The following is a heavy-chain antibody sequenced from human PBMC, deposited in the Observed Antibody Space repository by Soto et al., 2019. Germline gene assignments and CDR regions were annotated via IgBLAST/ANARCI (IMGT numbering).Heavy chain of an antibody. V-gene: IGHV3-11*01. J-gene: IGHJ6*02. Sequence: GGSLRLSCAASGFTFSDYYMSWIRQAPGKGLEWVSYISSSGSTIYYADSVKGRFTISRDNAKKSLYLQMNSLRAEDTAVYYCARSMKLCSYGMDVWGQGTTVTVSS. D-gene: IGHD2-2*01. CDR2: ISSSGSTI. CDR3: ARSMKLCSYGMDV. CDR1: GFTFSDYY.